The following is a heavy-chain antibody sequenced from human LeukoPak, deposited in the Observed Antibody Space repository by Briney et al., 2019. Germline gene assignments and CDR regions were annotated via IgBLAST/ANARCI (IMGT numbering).Heavy chain of an antibody. CDR2: ISAYNGNT. V-gene: IGHV1-18*01. Sequence: ASVKVSCKASGYTFTSYGISWVRQAPGQGLEWMGWISAYNGNTNYAQKLQGRVTMTTDTSTSTAYMELSSLRSEDTAVYYCARDQKDVRIQLFRRVYYYGMDVWGQGTTVTVSS. J-gene: IGHJ6*02. D-gene: IGHD5-18*01. CDR3: ARDQKDVRIQLFRRVYYYGMDV. CDR1: GYTFTSYG.